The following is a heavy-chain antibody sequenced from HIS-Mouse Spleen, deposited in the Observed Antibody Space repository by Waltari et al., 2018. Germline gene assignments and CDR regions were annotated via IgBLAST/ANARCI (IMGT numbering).Heavy chain of an antibody. J-gene: IGHJ4*02. CDR1: GFTFSSYW. CDR2: RKQDGSEK. V-gene: IGHV3-7*04. D-gene: IGHD6-6*01. CDR3: ATDSRDSSSGPLDY. Sequence: EVQLVESGGGLVQPGGSLRLSCAASGFTFSSYWMSWVRQAPGKGREWVANRKQDGSEKYYVDSVKGRFTSSRDNAKNSLYLQMNSLRAEDTAVYYCATDSRDSSSGPLDYWGQGTLVTVSS.